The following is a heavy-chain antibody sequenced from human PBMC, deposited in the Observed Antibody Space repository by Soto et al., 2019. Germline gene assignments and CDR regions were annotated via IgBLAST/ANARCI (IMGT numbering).Heavy chain of an antibody. D-gene: IGHD3-3*02. Sequence: QVQLQQWGAGLLKPSETLSLTCAVYGGSVRGYYCTWNRQAPRKGLEWIVEINNSGGTNYNSSLKRHVTITVATPTYPFSVILYPVTLAATAVSYYASARQYYHVGSAYQNEGPYDMDLWGQGTTATVSS. CDR3: ASARQYYHVGSAYQNEGPYDMDL. J-gene: IGHJ6*02. CDR2: INNSGGT. CDR1: GGSVRGYY. V-gene: IGHV4-34*02.